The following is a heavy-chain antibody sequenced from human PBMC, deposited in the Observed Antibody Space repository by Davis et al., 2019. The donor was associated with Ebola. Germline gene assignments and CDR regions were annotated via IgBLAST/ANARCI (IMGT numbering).Heavy chain of an antibody. J-gene: IGHJ6*02. CDR2: ISGSGGST. Sequence: PGGSLRLSCAASGFTVSSNYMSWVRQAPGKGLEWVSAISGSGGSTYYADSVKGRFTISRDNSKNTLYLQMNSLRAEDTAVYYCARAGDYGWYYYGMDVWGQGTTVTVSS. CDR3: ARAGDYGWYYYGMDV. CDR1: GFTVSSNY. V-gene: IGHV3-23*01. D-gene: IGHD4-17*01.